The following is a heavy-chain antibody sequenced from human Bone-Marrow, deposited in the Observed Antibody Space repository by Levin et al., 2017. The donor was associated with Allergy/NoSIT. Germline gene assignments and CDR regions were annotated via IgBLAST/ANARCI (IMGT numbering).Heavy chain of an antibody. D-gene: IGHD2-8*01. J-gene: IGHJ3*02. CDR2: IYYSGST. CDR1: GGSSSSYK. CDR3: AREWSAFDM. Sequence: SQTLSLTCTGSGGSSSSYKWNWIRQPPGKGLEWIGYIYYSGSTNYNPSLKSRVTISLDTSKNQFSLKLSSVTAADTAVYYCAREWSAFDMWGQGTMVTVSS. V-gene: IGHV4-59*01.